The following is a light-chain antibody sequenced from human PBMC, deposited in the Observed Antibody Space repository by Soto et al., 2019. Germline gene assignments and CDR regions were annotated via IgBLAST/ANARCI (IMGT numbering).Light chain of an antibody. V-gene: IGLV2-14*01. CDR2: GVS. J-gene: IGLJ1*01. CDR3: ISYTGSSTSYV. Sequence: ALTQPASVSGSPGQSNTISCSGTRSDIGSYNYVAWYQQFPGKTPKILIYGVSNRPSGVSSRFSGSKSGNTASLTISGLQAEDEADYYCISYTGSSTSYVFGSGTKVTVL. CDR1: RSDIGSYNY.